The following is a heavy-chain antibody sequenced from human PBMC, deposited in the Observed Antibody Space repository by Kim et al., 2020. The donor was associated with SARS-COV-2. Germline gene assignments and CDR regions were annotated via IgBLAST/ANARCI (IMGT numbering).Heavy chain of an antibody. D-gene: IGHD6-13*01. CDR3: AKDLYSSSWYGGVDY. CDR1: GFTFGDYA. V-gene: IGHV3-9*01. Sequence: GGSLRLSCAASGFTFGDYAMHWVRQAPGKGLEWVSGISWNSGSIGYADSVKGRFTISRDNAKNSLYLQMNSLRAEDTALYYCAKDLYSSSWYGGVDYWGQGTLVTVSS. J-gene: IGHJ4*02. CDR2: ISWNSGSI.